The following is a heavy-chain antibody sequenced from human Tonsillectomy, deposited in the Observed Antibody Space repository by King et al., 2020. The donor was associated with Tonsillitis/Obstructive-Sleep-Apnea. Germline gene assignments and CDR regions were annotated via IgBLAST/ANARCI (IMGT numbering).Heavy chain of an antibody. V-gene: IGHV3-53*01. CDR2: INIGGST. D-gene: IGHD3-10*01. Sequence: VQLVESGGGLIQPGGSLRLSCAASGFTVSSKYMSWVRQAPGKGLEWVSVINIGGSTYYADSVKGRFTISRDKSKNTLYLQMNSLRAEDTAVYYCARDTSGRGWDYWGQGTLVTVSS. J-gene: IGHJ4*02. CDR1: GFTVSSKY. CDR3: ARDTSGRGWDY.